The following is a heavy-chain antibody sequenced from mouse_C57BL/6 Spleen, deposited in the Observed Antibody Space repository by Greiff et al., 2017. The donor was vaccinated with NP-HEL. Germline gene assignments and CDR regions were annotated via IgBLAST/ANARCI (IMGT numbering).Heavy chain of an antibody. CDR1: GYTFTSYW. Sequence: VQLQQPGAELVRPGSSVKLSCKASGYTFTSYWMDWVKQRPGQGLEWIGNIYPSDSETHYNQKFKDKATLTVDKSSSTAYMQLSSLTSEDSAVYYCAREGTGLSYFDYWGQGTTLTVSS. V-gene: IGHV1-61*01. CDR3: AREGTGLSYFDY. CDR2: IYPSDSET. J-gene: IGHJ2*01. D-gene: IGHD3-3*01.